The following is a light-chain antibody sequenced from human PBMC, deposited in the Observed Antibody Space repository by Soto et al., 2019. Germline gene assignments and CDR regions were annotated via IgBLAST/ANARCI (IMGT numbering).Light chain of an antibody. CDR2: KAS. CDR3: QQTSSFPIT. CDR1: QGMSSW. J-gene: IGKJ4*01. Sequence: IQMTQSPFSVSASVGDRVTITCRASQGMSSWLAGYQQKPGKSPTLLSYKASNLQTGGPSRFSGSGSGTDFTLTISSLQPEDFATYYCQQTSSFPITFGGGTKVDIK. V-gene: IGKV1-12*01.